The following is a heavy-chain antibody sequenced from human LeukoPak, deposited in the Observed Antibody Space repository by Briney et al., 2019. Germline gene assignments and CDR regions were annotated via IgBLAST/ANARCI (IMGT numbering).Heavy chain of an antibody. CDR1: GYSISSGYY. J-gene: IGHJ4*02. D-gene: IGHD6-13*01. CDR3: AKYSSSWHVDY. V-gene: IGHV4-38-2*02. CDR2: IYHSGST. Sequence: SETLSLTCTVSGYSISSGYYWGWIRQPPGKGLEWIGSIYHSGSTYYNPSLKSRVTISVDTSKNQFSLKLSSVTAADTAVYYCAKYSSSWHVDYWGQGTLVTVSS.